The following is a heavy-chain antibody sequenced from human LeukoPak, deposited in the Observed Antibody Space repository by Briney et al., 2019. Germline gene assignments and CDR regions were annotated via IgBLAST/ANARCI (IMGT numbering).Heavy chain of an antibody. Sequence: PGESLKISCKCSGYSFTSYWIGWVRQLPGKGLEWMGIIYPGDSDTRYSPSFQGQVTISADKSISTAYLQWSSLKASDTAMYYCARLAYCGGDCYSNWGQGTLVTVSS. CDR3: ARLAYCGGDCYSN. CDR1: GYSFTSYW. V-gene: IGHV5-51*01. D-gene: IGHD2-21*02. J-gene: IGHJ4*02. CDR2: IYPGDSDT.